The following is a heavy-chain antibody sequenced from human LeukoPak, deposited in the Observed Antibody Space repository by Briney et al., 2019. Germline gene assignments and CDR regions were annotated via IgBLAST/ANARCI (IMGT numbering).Heavy chain of an antibody. J-gene: IGHJ4*02. CDR2: IYYSGST. V-gene: IGHV4-30-4*01. CDR3: ARLYGDPYCSSTSCHMLDC. Sequence: SQTLSLTCTVSGGSIRSGDFYWSWIRQPPGKGLEWIGYIYYSGSTNYNPSLKSRVTISVDTSKNQFSLKLSSVTAADTAVYYCARLYGDPYCSSTSCHMLDCWGQGTLVTVSS. D-gene: IGHD2-2*01. CDR1: GGSIRSGDFY.